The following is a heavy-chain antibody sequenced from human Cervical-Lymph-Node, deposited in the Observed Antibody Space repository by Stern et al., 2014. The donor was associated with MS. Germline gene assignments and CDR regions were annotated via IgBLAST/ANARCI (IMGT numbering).Heavy chain of an antibody. CDR3: AKDLAAVQLWPDN. CDR2: ISWNSDTV. Sequence: EVHLVESGGGLVQPGRSLRLSCAASGFPFDDYAMHWVRQAPGKGLEWVSGISWNSDTVGYADSVKGRFTLSRDNAKNSMYLQMNSLRAEDTALYYCAKDLAAVQLWPDNWGQGTLVTVSS. D-gene: IGHD5-18*01. CDR1: GFPFDDYA. J-gene: IGHJ4*02. V-gene: IGHV3-9*01.